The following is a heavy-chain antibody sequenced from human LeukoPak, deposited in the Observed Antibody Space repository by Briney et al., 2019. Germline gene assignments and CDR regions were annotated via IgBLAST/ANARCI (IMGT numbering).Heavy chain of an antibody. CDR1: GYTFTSYG. J-gene: IGHJ4*02. CDR3: ASSREVRRYSSSRGIDY. Sequence: ASVKVSCKASGYTFTSYGISWVRQAPGQGLEWMGWISAYNGNTNYAQKLQGRVTMTTDTSTSTAYMELRSLRSDDTAVYYCASSREVRRYSSSRGIDYWGQGTLVTVSS. CDR2: ISAYNGNT. V-gene: IGHV1-18*01. D-gene: IGHD6-6*01.